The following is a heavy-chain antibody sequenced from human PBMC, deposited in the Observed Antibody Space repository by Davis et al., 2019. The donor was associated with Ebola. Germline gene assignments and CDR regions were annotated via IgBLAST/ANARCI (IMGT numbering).Heavy chain of an antibody. CDR2: IDPFDSST. V-gene: IGHV5-10-1*01. D-gene: IGHD3-10*01. J-gene: IGHJ6*02. Sequence: GGSLRLSCEGSGYSFPTYWITWVRQLPGKGLEWMGRIDPFDSSTNYNPSFQGHVTFSVDKSINTAYLHWSSLKASDTAMYYCARQYVTSFYGSGSKTYYYFAMDVWGQGTTVTVSS. CDR3: ARQYVTSFYGSGSKTYYYFAMDV. CDR1: GYSFPTYW.